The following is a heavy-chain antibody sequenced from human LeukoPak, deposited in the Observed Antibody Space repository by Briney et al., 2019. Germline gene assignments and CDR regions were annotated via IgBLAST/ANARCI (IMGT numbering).Heavy chain of an antibody. Sequence: PSETLSLTCTVSGGSISSSSYYWGWLRQPPGKGLEWIGSIYYSGSTYYNPSLKSRVTISVNTSKNQFSLKLSSVTAADTAVYYCARAGQEGPQFDFWSTIYYFDYWGQGTLVTVSS. J-gene: IGHJ4*02. CDR3: ARAGQEGPQFDFWSTIYYFDY. CDR1: GGSISSSSYY. V-gene: IGHV4-39*07. CDR2: IYYSGST. D-gene: IGHD3-3*01.